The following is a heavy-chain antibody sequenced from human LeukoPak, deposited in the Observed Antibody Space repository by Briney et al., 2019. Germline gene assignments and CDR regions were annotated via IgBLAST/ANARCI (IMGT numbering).Heavy chain of an antibody. D-gene: IGHD5-12*01. CDR3: AREEYSGSGGYNWFDP. V-gene: IGHV4-30-4*01. CDR2: IYYSGST. CDR1: GDSISSGDYY. J-gene: IGHJ5*02. Sequence: PSETLSLTCTVSGDSISSGDYYWSWIRQPPGKGLGWIGYIYYSGSTYYNPPLKSRVTISVDTSKNHFSLKLSSVTAAHTAVYYRAREEYSGSGGYNWFDPWGQGTLVTVSS.